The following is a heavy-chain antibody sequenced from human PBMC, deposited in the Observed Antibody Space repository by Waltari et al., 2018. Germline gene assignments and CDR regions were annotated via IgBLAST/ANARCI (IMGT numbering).Heavy chain of an antibody. V-gene: IGHV3-7*04. Sequence: EVLLVESGGGLVQPGGSLRRFCAASAFTVITYYMSWARQAPGKGLEWVANINQDETDKNYLDSVQGRFTISRDNTKNSLFLQMNSLRVEDTAVYYCAGAGLDWWGQGTLVTVSS. CDR1: AFTVITYY. J-gene: IGHJ4*02. CDR3: AGAGLDW. CDR2: INQDETDK.